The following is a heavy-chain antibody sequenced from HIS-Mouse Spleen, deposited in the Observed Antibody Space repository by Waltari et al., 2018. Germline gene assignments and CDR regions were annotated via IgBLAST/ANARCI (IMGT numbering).Heavy chain of an antibody. V-gene: IGHV4-34*01. CDR3: ARLAVVVPAALDY. J-gene: IGHJ4*02. CDR1: GGSFSGYY. CDR2: INHSGST. D-gene: IGHD2-2*01. Sequence: QMQLQQWGAGLLKPSETLSLTCAVYGGSFSGYYWSWIRQPPGKGLEWIGEINHSGSTNYNPSLKSRVTISVDTSKNQFSLKLSSVTAADTAVYYCARLAVVVPAALDYWGQGTLVTVSS.